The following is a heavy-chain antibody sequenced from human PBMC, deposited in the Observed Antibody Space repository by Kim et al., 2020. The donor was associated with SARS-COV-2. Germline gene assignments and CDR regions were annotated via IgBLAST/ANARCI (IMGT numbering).Heavy chain of an antibody. D-gene: IGHD5-12*01. CDR1: GFTFGDYA. J-gene: IGHJ6*02. V-gene: IGHV3-9*01. CDR2: ISWNSGSI. Sequence: LSLTCAASGFTFGDYAMHWVRQAPGKGLEWVSGISWNSGSIGYADSVKGRFTISRDNAKNSLYLQMNSLRTEDTAFYYCAKDIRYSGYDAGSMDVWGQGTTVTVSS. CDR3: AKDIRYSGYDAGSMDV.